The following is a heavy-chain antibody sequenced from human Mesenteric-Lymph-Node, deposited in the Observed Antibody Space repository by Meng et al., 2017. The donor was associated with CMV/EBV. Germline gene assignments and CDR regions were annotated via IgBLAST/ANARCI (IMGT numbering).Heavy chain of an antibody. D-gene: IGHD5-12*01. J-gene: IGHJ4*02. V-gene: IGHV3-53*01. Sequence: GESLKISCVPSGFTVSGNYLTWVRQAPGKGLEWVSVIYSNGNTYYADSVKGRFTISRDSSKNTFSLQMNSLRAEDTAIYYCARRRYIGYVGYFDYWGQGTLVTVS. CDR2: IYSNGNT. CDR3: ARRRYIGYVGYFDY. CDR1: GFTVSGNY.